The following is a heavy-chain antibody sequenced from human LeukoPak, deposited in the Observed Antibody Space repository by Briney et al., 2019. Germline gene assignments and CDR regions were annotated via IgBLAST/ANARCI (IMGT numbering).Heavy chain of an antibody. CDR3: ARADSVPAGDYHYWYMDV. D-gene: IGHD6-13*01. CDR2: IKANSGDT. Sequence: ASVKVSCKASGFTLVDYIHWVRQDPRQGLQWMGWIKANSGDTEYAQKFQGRVTMTRDTSISTVYMELSSLRSDDTAVYYCARADSVPAGDYHYWYMDVWGKGTTVTVSS. J-gene: IGHJ6*03. CDR1: GFTLVDY. V-gene: IGHV1-2*02.